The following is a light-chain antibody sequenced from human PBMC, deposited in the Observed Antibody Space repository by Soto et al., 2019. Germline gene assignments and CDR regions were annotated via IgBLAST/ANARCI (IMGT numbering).Light chain of an antibody. CDR2: SND. CDR1: SSNIGSNT. J-gene: IGLJ2*01. V-gene: IGLV1-44*01. CDR3: ASGDYSRKGVV. Sequence: QSVLTQPPSASGTPGQRVTISCSGSSSNIGSNTVTWYQHLPGTAPKLLIYSNDQRPSGVPDRFSGSKSGTSASLAIRGLQSEDEADYYCASGDYSRKGVVFGGGTKLTVL.